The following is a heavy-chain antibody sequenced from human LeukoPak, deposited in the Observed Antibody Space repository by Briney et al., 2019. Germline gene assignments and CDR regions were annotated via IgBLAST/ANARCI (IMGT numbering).Heavy chain of an antibody. CDR1: GGTFSSYA. CDR3: ARDRSSYYGSGSPDY. Sequence: SVKVSCKASGGTFSSYAISWVRQAPGQGLEWMGGIIPIFGTANYAQKFQGRVTITADKSTSTAYMELSSLRSDDTAVYYCARDRSSYYGSGSPDYWGQGTLVTVSS. D-gene: IGHD3-10*01. CDR2: IIPIFGTA. V-gene: IGHV1-69*06. J-gene: IGHJ4*02.